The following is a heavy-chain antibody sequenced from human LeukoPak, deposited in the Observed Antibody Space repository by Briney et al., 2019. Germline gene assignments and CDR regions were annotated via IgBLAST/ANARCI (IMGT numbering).Heavy chain of an antibody. J-gene: IGHJ3*02. CDR1: GFTFSSYG. D-gene: IGHD2-15*01. Sequence: PGGSLRLSCAASGFTFSSYGMSWVRRAPGKGLEWVSAISGSGGSTYYADSVKGRFTISRDNAKKALYLQMNSLRAEDTAVYYCAREYCSGDSCYNDAFDMWGQGTMVTVSS. CDR3: AREYCSGDSCYNDAFDM. CDR2: ISGSGGST. V-gene: IGHV3-23*01.